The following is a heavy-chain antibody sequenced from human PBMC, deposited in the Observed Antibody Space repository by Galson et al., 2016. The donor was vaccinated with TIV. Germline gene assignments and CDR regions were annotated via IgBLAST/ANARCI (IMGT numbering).Heavy chain of an antibody. CDR3: AREKVWGGREAGSEAFPYSFFMDV. D-gene: IGHD3-10*01. Sequence: SETLSLTCTVSGGSIRSQSWSWIRQPAGKGLEWIGRIDVSGNTDYSPSLKSRVTMSQDTSNNQFSIRLISLTAAGTAVYYCAREKVWGGREAGSEAFPYSFFMDVWGKGTTVTISS. J-gene: IGHJ6*03. CDR2: IDVSGNT. V-gene: IGHV4-4*07. CDR1: GGSIRSQS.